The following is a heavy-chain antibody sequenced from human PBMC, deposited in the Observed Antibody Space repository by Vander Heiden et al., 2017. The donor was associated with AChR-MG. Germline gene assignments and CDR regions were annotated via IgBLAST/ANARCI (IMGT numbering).Heavy chain of an antibody. CDR3: IRSRQGTFSD. CDR2: MYYRGST. D-gene: IGHD1-1*01. Sequence: QLQVQESGPGLVKPSETLSLICTVSGGSINSSDYYWGWIRQSPGKGLEWIGSMYYRGSTYYNPSLKSRVTISMGTSKNQFSLKLSSVTAADTAVYYCIRSRQGTFSDWGQGSLVTVSS. V-gene: IGHV4-39*01. CDR1: GGSINSSDYY. J-gene: IGHJ4*02.